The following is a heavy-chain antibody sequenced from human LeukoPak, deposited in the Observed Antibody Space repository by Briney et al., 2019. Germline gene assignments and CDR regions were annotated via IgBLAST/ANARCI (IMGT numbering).Heavy chain of an antibody. CDR1: GYTFTGYY. CDR2: INPNSGGT. D-gene: IGHD6-19*01. J-gene: IGHJ4*02. CDR3: AKEDIAVAGANDY. Sequence: ASLQVSCKASGYTFTGYYIHWVRQAPGQELEWVGWINPNSGGTNYAQKFQGRVTMTGDTSINTAYMELSRLRSDDSAVYYCAKEDIAVAGANDYWGQGTLVTVSS. V-gene: IGHV1-2*02.